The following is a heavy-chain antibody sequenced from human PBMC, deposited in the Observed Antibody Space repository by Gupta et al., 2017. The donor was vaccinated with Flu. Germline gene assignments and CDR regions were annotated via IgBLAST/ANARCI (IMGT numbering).Heavy chain of an antibody. V-gene: IGHV1-46*01. D-gene: IGHD6-19*01. CDR2: INPKGGST. J-gene: IGHJ4*02. CDR3: ARPVAGTEGAGDY. Sequence: RQAPGQGLEWRGIINPKGGSTTYPEKFQGRVTMTRDTSTSTVYMQLSSLRSEATAVYYCARPVAGTEGAGDYWGQGTLVTVSS.